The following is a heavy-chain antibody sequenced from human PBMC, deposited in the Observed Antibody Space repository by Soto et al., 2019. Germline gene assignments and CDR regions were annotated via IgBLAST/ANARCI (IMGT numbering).Heavy chain of an antibody. CDR2: ISSSSSYI. Sequence: GGSLRLSCAASGFTFSSYSMNWVRQAPGKGLEWVSSISSSSSYIYYADSVKGRFTISRDNAKNSRYLKMNSLRAEETAVYYCARDLNQLLLTTEYYFDYWGQGTLVTVSS. CDR3: ARDLNQLLLTTEYYFDY. CDR1: GFTFSSYS. J-gene: IGHJ4*02. D-gene: IGHD2-2*01. V-gene: IGHV3-21*01.